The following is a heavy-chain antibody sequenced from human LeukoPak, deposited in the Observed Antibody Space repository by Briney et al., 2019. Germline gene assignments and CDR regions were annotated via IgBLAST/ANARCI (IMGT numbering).Heavy chain of an antibody. CDR3: ARTADASSWYFFDY. J-gene: IGHJ4*02. Sequence: SETLSLTCTVSRGSISNTNCYSGWIRQSPGKGLEWIGTIYYSGSTYYNPSLKSRVTISVDTSKNQFSLKLTSVTAADTAFYYCARTADASSWYFFDYWGQGTLVTVSS. CDR2: IYYSGST. D-gene: IGHD6-13*01. CDR1: RGSISNTNCY. V-gene: IGHV4-39*01.